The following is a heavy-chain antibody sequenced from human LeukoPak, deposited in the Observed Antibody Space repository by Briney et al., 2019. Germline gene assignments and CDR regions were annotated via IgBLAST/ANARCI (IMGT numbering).Heavy chain of an antibody. J-gene: IGHJ4*02. Sequence: GGSLRLSRAASGFTFSSYWMSWLRQAPAKGLEWVATISQDGSEKFYVDSAKGRFTVSRDHAKTSLYLQMNSLRAEDTAVYYCAREANARFDYWGQGTLVTVSS. CDR3: AREANARFDY. CDR2: ISQDGSEK. CDR1: GFTFSSYW. D-gene: IGHD1-1*01. V-gene: IGHV3-7*01.